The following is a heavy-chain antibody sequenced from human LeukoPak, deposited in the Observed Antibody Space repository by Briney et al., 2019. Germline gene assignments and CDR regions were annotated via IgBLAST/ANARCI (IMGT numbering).Heavy chain of an antibody. J-gene: IGHJ3*01. CDR3: ARPTFTGDQAFDL. Sequence: GASVKVSCKASGYTFTSYGISWVRQAPGQGLEWMGWISAYNGNTNYAQKLQDRITITRDTSINTAYMELSSLRSEDTAVYYCARPTFTGDQAFDLWGQGTMVTVSS. D-gene: IGHD7-27*01. CDR1: GYTFTSYG. CDR2: ISAYNGNT. V-gene: IGHV1-18*01.